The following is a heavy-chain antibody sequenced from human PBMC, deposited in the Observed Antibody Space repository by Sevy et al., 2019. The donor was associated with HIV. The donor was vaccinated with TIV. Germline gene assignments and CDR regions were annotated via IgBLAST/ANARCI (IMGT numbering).Heavy chain of an antibody. V-gene: IGHV3-21*01. CDR2: ISSAGTYI. Sequence: GGSLRLSCAASGLTFISFSSSSMNWVRQAPGKGLEWVSSISSAGTYIYYADSVKGRFTISRDNAKNALYLQMDSLRVEDAVVYYCARRGGLTDEGFDIWGQGTMVTVSS. CDR3: ARRGGLTDEGFDI. CDR1: GLTFISFSSSS. J-gene: IGHJ3*02. D-gene: IGHD3-16*01.